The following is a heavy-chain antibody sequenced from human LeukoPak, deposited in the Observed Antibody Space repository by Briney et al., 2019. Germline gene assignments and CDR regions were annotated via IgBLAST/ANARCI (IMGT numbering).Heavy chain of an antibody. CDR2: ISSSSSTI. CDR1: GFTFSSYS. J-gene: IGHJ4*02. Sequence: GGSLRLSYAASGFTFSSYSMNWVRQAPGKGLEWVSYISSSSSTIYYADSVKGRFTISRDNAKNSLYLQMNSLRAEDTAVYYCARPQGEGTLLGPSDYWGQGTLVTVSS. D-gene: IGHD1-1*01. CDR3: ARPQGEGTLLGPSDY. V-gene: IGHV3-48*04.